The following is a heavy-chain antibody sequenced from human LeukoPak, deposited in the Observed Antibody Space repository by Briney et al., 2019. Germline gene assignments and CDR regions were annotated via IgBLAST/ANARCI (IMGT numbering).Heavy chain of an antibody. D-gene: IGHD3-22*01. CDR3: AKPGQYDSSGYYYYYYYMDV. J-gene: IGHJ6*03. CDR1: GFTFSSYA. V-gene: IGHV3-23*01. Sequence: GGSLRLSCAASGFTFSSYAMSWVRQAPGKGLEWVSAISVSVGSTYYADSVKGRFTISRDNSKNTLYLQMNSLRAEDTAVYYCAKPGQYDSSGYYYYYYYMDVWGKGTTVTVSS. CDR2: ISVSVGST.